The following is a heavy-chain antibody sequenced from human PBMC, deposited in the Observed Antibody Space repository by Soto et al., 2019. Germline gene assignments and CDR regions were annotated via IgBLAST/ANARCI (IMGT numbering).Heavy chain of an antibody. CDR3: ARILYSNTFYYYYMDV. V-gene: IGHV3-53*04. Sequence: PGGSLRLSCAASGFTVTSNYMTWVRQAPGKGLEWVSVIDSGGSTYYADSVKGRFTISRHNSKNTLYLQMSSLRREDTAVYYCARILYSNTFYYYYMDVWCKGTTVTAP. D-gene: IGHD6-13*01. J-gene: IGHJ6*03. CDR1: GFTVTSNY. CDR2: IDSGGST.